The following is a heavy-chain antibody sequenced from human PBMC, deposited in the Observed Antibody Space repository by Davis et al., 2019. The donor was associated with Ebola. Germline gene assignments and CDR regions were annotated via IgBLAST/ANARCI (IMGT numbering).Heavy chain of an antibody. Sequence: GSLRLSCAVSSGSMSSDDWWSWVRQSPEKGLEWIGEISHSGSPTYNPSLISRVAMSLDKSRNQFSLNLRSVTAADTAVYYCAGGPRYYFDYWGRGTPVTVSS. CDR1: SGSMSSDDW. D-gene: IGHD3-16*01. CDR3: AGGPRYYFDY. CDR2: ISHSGSP. V-gene: IGHV4-4*02. J-gene: IGHJ4*02.